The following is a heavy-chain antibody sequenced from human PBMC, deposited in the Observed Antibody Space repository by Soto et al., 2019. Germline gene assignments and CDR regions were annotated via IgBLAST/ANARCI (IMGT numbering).Heavy chain of an antibody. D-gene: IGHD1-7*01. CDR2: LSWNSGSI. Sequence: PGGSLRLSCAASGFTFSNYVMSWVRQAPGKGLEWVSGLSWNSGSIGYADSVKGRFTISRDNAKNSLYLQMNSLRAEDTALYYCAKGISATTSQAFDIWGQGTLVTVSS. CDR3: AKGISATTSQAFDI. CDR1: GFTFSNYV. J-gene: IGHJ3*02. V-gene: IGHV3-9*01.